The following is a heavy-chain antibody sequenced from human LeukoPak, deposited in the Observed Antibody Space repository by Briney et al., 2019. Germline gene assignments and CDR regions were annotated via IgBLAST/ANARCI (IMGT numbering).Heavy chain of an antibody. J-gene: IGHJ5*02. V-gene: IGHV3-23*01. D-gene: IGHD6-13*01. CDR3: AKVVGYSSSWYDWFDP. Sequence: GGSLRLSCAASGFTFSSYAMSWVRQAPGKGLEWVSAISGSGGSTYYADSVKGRFTISRDNSKNTLYLQMNSLRAENTAVYYCAKVVGYSSSWYDWFDPWGQGTLVTASS. CDR1: GFTFSSYA. CDR2: ISGSGGST.